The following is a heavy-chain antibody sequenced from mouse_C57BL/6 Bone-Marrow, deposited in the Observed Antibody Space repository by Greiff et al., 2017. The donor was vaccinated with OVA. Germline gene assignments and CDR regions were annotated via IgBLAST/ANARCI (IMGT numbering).Heavy chain of an antibody. CDR3: ARGYYGSRMDY. CDR2: IYPGSGNT. Sequence: VKLQESGAELVRPGASVKLSCKASGYTFTDYYINWVKQRPGQGLEWIARIYPGSGNTYYNEKFKGKATLTAEKSSSTAYMQLSSLTSEDSAVYFCARGYYGSRMDYWGQGTSVTVSS. CDR1: GYTFTDYY. V-gene: IGHV1-76*01. J-gene: IGHJ4*01. D-gene: IGHD1-1*01.